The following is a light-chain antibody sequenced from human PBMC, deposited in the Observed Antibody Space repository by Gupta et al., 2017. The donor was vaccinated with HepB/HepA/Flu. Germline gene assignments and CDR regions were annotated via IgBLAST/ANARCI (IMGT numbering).Light chain of an antibody. CDR2: DAS. Sequence: DIQMTQSPSSLSASLGDRVTITCQASQSITTFLVWYQHKPGKAPKLLIYDASSLQSGVSSRFSGSGSGTDFTLTISSLQPEDFATYYCQQTDNTPITFGQGTQVESK. CDR3: QQTDNTPIT. CDR1: QSITTF. V-gene: IGKV1-39*01. J-gene: IGKJ5*01.